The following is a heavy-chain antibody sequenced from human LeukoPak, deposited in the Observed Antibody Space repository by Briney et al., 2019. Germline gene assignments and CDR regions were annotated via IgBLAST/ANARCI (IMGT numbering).Heavy chain of an antibody. J-gene: IGHJ6*04. V-gene: IGHV3-48*03. CDR1: GFTFSSYE. Sequence: AGSLRLSCAASGFTFSSYEMNWVRQAQGKGMEWVSYISSSGSTIYYADSVKGRFTIYRDNAKNSLYLQMNSLRAEDTAVYYCASLPAVPEPHGYYYCMDVWGKGTTVTVSS. CDR3: ASLPAVPEPHGYYYCMDV. D-gene: IGHD1-14*01. CDR2: ISSSGSTI.